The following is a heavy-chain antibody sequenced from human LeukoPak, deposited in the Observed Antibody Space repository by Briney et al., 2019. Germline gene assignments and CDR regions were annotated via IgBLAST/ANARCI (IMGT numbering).Heavy chain of an antibody. CDR2: INAGNGNT. CDR1: GYTFTVYT. J-gene: IGHJ4*02. Sequence: GASVKVSCKASGYTFTVYTMHWVRQAPGQRLEWMGWINAGNGNTKYSQRFQGRVTITRDASASTAYMELSSLRSEDTAVYYCALQGVRGASYYFDYWGQGTLVTVSS. D-gene: IGHD3-10*01. V-gene: IGHV1-3*01. CDR3: ALQGVRGASYYFDY.